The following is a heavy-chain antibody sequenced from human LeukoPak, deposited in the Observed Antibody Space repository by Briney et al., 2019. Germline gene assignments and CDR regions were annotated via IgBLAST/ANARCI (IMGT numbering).Heavy chain of an antibody. CDR2: ISGSGGST. D-gene: IGHD3-22*01. V-gene: IGHV3-23*01. Sequence: GGSLRLSCAASVFTFSSYAMSWVRQAPGKGLEGVSAISGSGGSTYYAASVKGRFTISIDNSKNTLYLQMNSLRDEDTVVYYCAKIHHYYDSSGYYDYWGQGTLVTVSS. J-gene: IGHJ4*02. CDR1: VFTFSSYA. CDR3: AKIHHYYDSSGYYDY.